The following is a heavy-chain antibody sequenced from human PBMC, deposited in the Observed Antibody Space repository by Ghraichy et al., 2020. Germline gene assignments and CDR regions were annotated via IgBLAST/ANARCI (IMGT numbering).Heavy chain of an antibody. CDR1: GFTFSSYA. V-gene: IGHV3-23*01. J-gene: IGHJ6*02. CDR3: AKEAPYDILTGYYSVYGMDV. D-gene: IGHD3-9*01. Sequence: LSLTCAASGFTFSSYAMSWVRQAPGKGLEWVSAISGSGGSTYYADSVKGRFTISRDNSKNTLYLQMNSLRAEDTAVYYCAKEAPYDILTGYYSVYGMDVWGQGTTVTVSS. CDR2: ISGSGGST.